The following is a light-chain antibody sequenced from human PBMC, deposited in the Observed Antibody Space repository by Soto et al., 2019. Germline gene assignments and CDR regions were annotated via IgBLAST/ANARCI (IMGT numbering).Light chain of an antibody. V-gene: IGKV3-15*01. CDR3: QQYNDWPPRYT. J-gene: IGKJ2*01. CDR1: QSVSSN. Sequence: EILMTQSPATLPVSPGERATLSCRASQSVSSNLAWYQQKPGQAPRLLIYGASTRATGVPARFSGSGSGTEFTLSISSLQSEDFAVYYCQQYNDWPPRYTFGQGPKLEI. CDR2: GAS.